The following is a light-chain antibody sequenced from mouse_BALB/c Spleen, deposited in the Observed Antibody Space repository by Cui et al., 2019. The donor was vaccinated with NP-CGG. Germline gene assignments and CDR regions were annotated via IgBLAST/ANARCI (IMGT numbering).Light chain of an antibody. CDR1: TGAVTTSNY. CDR2: GTN. V-gene: IGLV1*01. CDR3: TLWYSNHWV. Sequence: QAVVTQESALTTSPGETVTLTCRSSTGAVTTSNYANCVQEKPDHLFTGLIVGTNNRAPGVPARFSGSLIGDKAALTITGAQTEDEAIYFCTLWYSNHWVFGGGTKLTVL. J-gene: IGLJ1*01.